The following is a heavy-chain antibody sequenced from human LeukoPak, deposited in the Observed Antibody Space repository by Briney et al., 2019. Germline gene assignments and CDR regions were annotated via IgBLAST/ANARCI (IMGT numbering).Heavy chain of an antibody. CDR3: ARATPCSSTSCYIGPRQARKYYFDY. Sequence: SETLSLTCAVYGGSFSGYYWSWIRQPPGKGLEWIGEINHSGSTNYNPSLKSRVTISVDTSKNQFSLKLSSVTAADTAVYYCARATPCSSTSCYIGPRQARKYYFDYWGQGTLVTVSS. J-gene: IGHJ4*02. CDR1: GGSFSGYY. CDR2: INHSGST. D-gene: IGHD2-2*02. V-gene: IGHV4-34*01.